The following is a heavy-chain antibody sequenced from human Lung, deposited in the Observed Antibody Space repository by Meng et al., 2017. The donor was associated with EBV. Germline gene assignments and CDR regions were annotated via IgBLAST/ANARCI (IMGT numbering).Heavy chain of an antibody. J-gene: IGHJ4*02. CDR2: IYPGDSDT. CDR1: GYSFTSYW. D-gene: IGHD5-18*01. CDR3: AREDEGSYGYNF. Sequence: GAEVKKPGESLKISCKGSGYSFTSYWIGWVRQTPGKGLEWMGTIYPGDSDTRYSPSFQGQVIISGDKTTRTAYLQWSSLKASDTAMYYCAREDEGSYGYNFWGQGTLVTVSS. V-gene: IGHV5-51*01.